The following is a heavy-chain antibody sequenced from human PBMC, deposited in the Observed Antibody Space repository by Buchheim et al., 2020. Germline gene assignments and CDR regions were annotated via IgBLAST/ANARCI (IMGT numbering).Heavy chain of an antibody. CDR1: GFTFSSYG. Sequence: QVQLVESGGGVVQPGRSLRLSCAASGFTFSSYGMHWVRQAPGKGLEWVAVISYDGSNKYNADSVKGRFTISRDNSKNTLYLRINCQRTEDTAVYYCARGIAVAGTSYYGMDVWGQGTT. CDR2: ISYDGSNK. D-gene: IGHD6-19*01. CDR3: ARGIAVAGTSYYGMDV. J-gene: IGHJ6*02. V-gene: IGHV3-30*03.